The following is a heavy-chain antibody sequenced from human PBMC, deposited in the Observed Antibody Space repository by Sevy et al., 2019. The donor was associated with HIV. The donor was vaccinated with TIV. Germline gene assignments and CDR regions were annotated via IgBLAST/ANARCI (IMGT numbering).Heavy chain of an antibody. CDR3: ARDRSDYYDSSGYYYRGLLDY. D-gene: IGHD3-22*01. V-gene: IGHV3-30*04. Sequence: GGSLRLSCAASGFTFSSYAMHWVRQAPGKGLEWVAVISYDGSNKYYANSVKGRFTISRDNSKNTLYLQTNSLRAEDTAVYYCARDRSDYYDSSGYYYRGLLDYWGQGTLVTVSS. CDR2: ISYDGSNK. CDR1: GFTFSSYA. J-gene: IGHJ4*02.